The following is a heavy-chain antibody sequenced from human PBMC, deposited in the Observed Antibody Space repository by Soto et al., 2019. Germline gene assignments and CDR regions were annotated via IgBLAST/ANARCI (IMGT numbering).Heavy chain of an antibody. V-gene: IGHV1-69*02. D-gene: IGHD2-2*01. J-gene: IGHJ3*02. CDR1: GGTFNTYT. CDR3: SIGSWSAETFDI. CDR2: IIPMLTVT. Sequence: QVHLVQSVAEVKTPGSSVKVSCKAAGGTFNTYTLIWVRQAPGHGLEWMGRIIPMLTVTNSAQKFQGRVTLTADKSTGTAFMELTSLRSDDTAIYYCSIGSWSAETFDIWGQGTMVTVSS.